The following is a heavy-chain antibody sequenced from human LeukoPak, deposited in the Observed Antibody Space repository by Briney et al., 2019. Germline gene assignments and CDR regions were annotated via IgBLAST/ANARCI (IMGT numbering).Heavy chain of an antibody. CDR3: ARGVATILGWFDP. Sequence: GGSLRLSCAASGFTVSSNYMSWVRQAPGKGLEWVSVIYSGGSTYSADSVKARFTISRDNSKNTLYLQMNSLRAEDTAVYYCARGVATILGWFDPLGPGNPGHRLL. J-gene: IGHJ5*02. CDR1: GFTVSSNY. V-gene: IGHV3-66*01. D-gene: IGHD2-21*01. CDR2: IYSGGST.